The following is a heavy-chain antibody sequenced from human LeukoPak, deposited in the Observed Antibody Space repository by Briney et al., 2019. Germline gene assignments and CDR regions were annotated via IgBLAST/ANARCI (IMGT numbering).Heavy chain of an antibody. J-gene: IGHJ3*02. CDR2: VYHSGHT. CDR3: ARVVRYYDSSGYSDAFDI. V-gene: IGHV4-38-2*02. D-gene: IGHD3-22*01. Sequence: SETLSLTCTVSGYSISSGYYWGWIRQPPGKGLEWIGSVYHSGHTCYNPSLKSRVTISVDTSKNQFSLKLSSVTAADTAVYYCARVVRYYDSSGYSDAFDIWGQGTMVTVSS. CDR1: GYSISSGYY.